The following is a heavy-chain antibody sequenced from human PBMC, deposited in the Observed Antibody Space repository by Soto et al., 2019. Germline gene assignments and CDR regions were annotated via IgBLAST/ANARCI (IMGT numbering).Heavy chain of an antibody. Sequence: GGSLRLSCAASGFTFSSYAMHWVRQAPGKGLEWVAVISYDGSNKYYADSVKGRFTISRDNSKNTLYLQMNSLRAEDTAVYYCASQKRIRGVITYYYGMDVWGQGTTVTVSS. J-gene: IGHJ6*02. CDR1: GFTFSSYA. CDR2: ISYDGSNK. D-gene: IGHD3-10*01. CDR3: ASQKRIRGVITYYYGMDV. V-gene: IGHV3-30-3*01.